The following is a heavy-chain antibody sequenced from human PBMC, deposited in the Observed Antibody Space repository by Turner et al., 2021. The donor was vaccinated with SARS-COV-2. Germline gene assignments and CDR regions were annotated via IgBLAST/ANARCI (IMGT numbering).Heavy chain of an antibody. CDR3: ARATGYSNFDY. CDR2: INPNSGGT. J-gene: IGHJ4*02. Sequence: QVQLVQSGAEVKKPGASVKVSCKTFANTSTGYYMHWVRQAPGQGLEWMGWINPNSGGTNYAQKFQGRVTMTRDTSISTAYMELSRLRSDDTAVYYCARATGYSNFDYWGQGTLVTVSS. D-gene: IGHD6-13*01. V-gene: IGHV1-2*02. CDR1: ANTSTGYY.